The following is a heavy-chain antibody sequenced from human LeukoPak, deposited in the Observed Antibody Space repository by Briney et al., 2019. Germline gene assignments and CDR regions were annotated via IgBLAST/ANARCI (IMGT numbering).Heavy chain of an antibody. Sequence: ASMKVSCKASGYTFTNFDINWVRQATGQGLEWMGWMNPNTGNAGYAQKFQDRVTITWDASISTAYMDLSSLRSEDTAVYYCARAPITKDAPGYSSGWYSYWGQGTLVTVSS. D-gene: IGHD6-19*01. J-gene: IGHJ4*02. V-gene: IGHV1-8*03. CDR3: ARAPITKDAPGYSSGWYSY. CDR1: GYTFTNFD. CDR2: MNPNTGNA.